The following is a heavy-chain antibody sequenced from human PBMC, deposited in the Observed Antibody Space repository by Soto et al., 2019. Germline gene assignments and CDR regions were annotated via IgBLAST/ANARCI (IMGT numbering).Heavy chain of an antibody. V-gene: IGHV4-59*08. CDR1: GGSISSYY. D-gene: IGHD2-2*01. Sequence: SETLSLTCTVSGGSISSYYWSWIRQPPGKGLEWIGYIYYSGSTNYNPSLKSRVTISVDTSKNQFSLKLSSVTAADTAVYYCARGYCSSTSCYGAPVYFDYWGQGILVTVSS. J-gene: IGHJ4*02. CDR2: IYYSGST. CDR3: ARGYCSSTSCYGAPVYFDY.